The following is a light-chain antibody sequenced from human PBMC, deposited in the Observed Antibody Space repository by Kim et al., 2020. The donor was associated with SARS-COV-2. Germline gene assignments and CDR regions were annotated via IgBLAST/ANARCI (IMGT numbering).Light chain of an antibody. CDR3: QAWESSTYV. J-gene: IGLJ1*01. V-gene: IGLV3-1*01. CDR1: KLGDKY. Sequence: SVSPGQTASITCSGDKLGDKYACWYQQKPGQSPGLVIYQDNKRPSGIPERFSGSKSGNTATLTISGTHAMDEADYYCQAWESSTYVFGTGTKVTVL. CDR2: QDN.